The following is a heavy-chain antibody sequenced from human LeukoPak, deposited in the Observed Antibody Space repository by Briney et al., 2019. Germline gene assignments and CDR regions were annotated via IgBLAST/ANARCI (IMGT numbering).Heavy chain of an antibody. CDR2: INEDGSST. CDR1: GYTFSRYW. CDR3: TTDTFGARDS. V-gene: IGHV3-74*01. J-gene: IGHJ4*02. D-gene: IGHD3-10*01. Sequence: GGSLRLSCAVSGYTFSRYWMHWVRQGPGKGLVWVSRINEDGSSTSYAESVRGRFTISRDNAKNTLYLQMNSLRAEDAAVYYCTTDTFGARDSWGQGTLVTVSS.